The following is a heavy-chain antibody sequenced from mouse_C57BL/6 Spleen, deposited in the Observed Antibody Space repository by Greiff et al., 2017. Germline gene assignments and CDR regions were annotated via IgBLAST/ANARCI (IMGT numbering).Heavy chain of an antibody. Sequence: EVHLVESGGDLVKPGGSLKLSCAASGFTFSSYGMSWVRQTPDKRLEWVATISSGGSYTYYPDSVKGRFTISRDNAKNTLYLQMSSLKSEDTAMYYCARDYDGFPYFDYWGQGTTLTVSS. J-gene: IGHJ2*01. D-gene: IGHD2-3*01. CDR1: GFTFSSYG. V-gene: IGHV5-6*01. CDR3: ARDYDGFPYFDY. CDR2: ISSGGSYT.